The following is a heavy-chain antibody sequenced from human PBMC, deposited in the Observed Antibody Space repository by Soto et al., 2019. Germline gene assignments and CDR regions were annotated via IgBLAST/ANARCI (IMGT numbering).Heavy chain of an antibody. J-gene: IGHJ3*02. V-gene: IGHV1-8*01. Sequence: ASVKVSCKASGYTFTSYDINWVRQATGKGLEWMGWMNPNSGNTGYAQKFQGRVTMTRNTSISTAYMELSSLRSEDTAVYYCARGATNSFWGSYRYGAFDIWGQGTMVTVSS. D-gene: IGHD3-16*02. CDR2: MNPNSGNT. CDR3: ARGATNSFWGSYRYGAFDI. CDR1: GYTFTSYD.